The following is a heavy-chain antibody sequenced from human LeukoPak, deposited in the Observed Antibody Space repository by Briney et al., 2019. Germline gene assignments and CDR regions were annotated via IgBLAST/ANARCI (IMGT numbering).Heavy chain of an antibody. CDR2: IIPIFGTA. V-gene: IGHV1-69*13. D-gene: IGHD1-26*01. Sequence: ASVKVSCKASGGTFSSYAISWVRQAPGQGLGWMGGIIPIFGTANYAQKFQGRVTITADESTSTAYMELSSLRSEDTAVFYCARISLGAIWGYYYGMDVWGQGTTVTVSS. CDR1: GGTFSSYA. CDR3: ARISLGAIWGYYYGMDV. J-gene: IGHJ6*02.